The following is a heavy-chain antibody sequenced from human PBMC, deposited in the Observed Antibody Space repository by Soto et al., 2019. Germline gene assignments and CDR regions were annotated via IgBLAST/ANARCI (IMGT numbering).Heavy chain of an antibody. CDR3: ARANFWSGYYPGFDY. CDR1: GGSISSGGYS. Sequence: QLQLQESGSGLVKPSQTLSLTCAVSGGSISSGGYSWSWIRQPPGKGLEWIGYIYHSGSTYYNPSLKSRVTISVDRSKNQFSLKLSSVTAADTAVYYCARANFWSGYYPGFDYWGQGTLVTVSS. J-gene: IGHJ4*02. D-gene: IGHD3-3*01. CDR2: IYHSGST. V-gene: IGHV4-30-2*01.